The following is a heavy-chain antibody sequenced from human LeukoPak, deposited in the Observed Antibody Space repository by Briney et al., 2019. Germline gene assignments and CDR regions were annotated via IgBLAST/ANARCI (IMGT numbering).Heavy chain of an antibody. J-gene: IGHJ4*02. D-gene: IGHD5-24*01. CDR1: GFTFSSYA. CDR3: ARGNTRTDGYTTRAAFDY. Sequence: GRSLRLSCAASGFTFSSYAMHWVRQAPGKGLEWVAVISYDGSNKYYADSVRGRFTISRDNSKNTLYLQMNSLRAEDTAVYYCARGNTRTDGYTTRAAFDYWGQGTLVTVSS. CDR2: ISYDGSNK. V-gene: IGHV3-30*01.